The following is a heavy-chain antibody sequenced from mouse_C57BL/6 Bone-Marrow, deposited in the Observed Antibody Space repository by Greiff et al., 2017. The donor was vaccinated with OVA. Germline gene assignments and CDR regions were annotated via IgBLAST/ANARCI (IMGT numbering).Heavy chain of an antibody. D-gene: IGHD3-1*01. Sequence: DVKLVESGGGLVKPGGSLKLSCAASGFTFSSYAMSWVRQTPEKRLEWVATISDGGSYTYYPDNVKGRFTISRDNAKNNLYLQMSHLKSEDTAMYYCAREDSAWFAYWGQGTLVTVSA. CDR3: AREDSAWFAY. CDR2: ISDGGSYT. J-gene: IGHJ3*01. V-gene: IGHV5-4*01. CDR1: GFTFSSYA.